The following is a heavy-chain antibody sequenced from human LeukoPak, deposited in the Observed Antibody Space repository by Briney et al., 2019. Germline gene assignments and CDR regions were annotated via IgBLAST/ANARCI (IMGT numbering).Heavy chain of an antibody. CDR2: ISYDGSNK. CDR1: GFTFNSYG. Sequence: PGGSLRLSCAASGFTFNSYGTHWVRQAPGRGLEWVAVISYDGSNKYYADSVKGRFTISRDNSKNTLYLQMNSLRAEDTAVYYCAKDRWYTAMGLFDYWGQGTLVTVSS. V-gene: IGHV3-30*18. D-gene: IGHD5-18*01. CDR3: AKDRWYTAMGLFDY. J-gene: IGHJ4*02.